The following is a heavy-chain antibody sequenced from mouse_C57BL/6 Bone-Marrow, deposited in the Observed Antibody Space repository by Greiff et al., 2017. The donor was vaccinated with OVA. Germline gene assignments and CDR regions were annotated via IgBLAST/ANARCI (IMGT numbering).Heavy chain of an antibody. CDR1: GYTFTSYW. Sequence: QVQLQQPGAELVKPGASVKLSCKASGYTFTSYWMHWVKQRTGKGLEWIGEIYPRSGNTYYNEKFKGKATLTADKSSSTAYMELRSLKSEDSAVYFCARRITTVFDYWGQGTTLTVSS. CDR3: ARRITTVFDY. D-gene: IGHD1-1*01. J-gene: IGHJ2*01. V-gene: IGHV1-81*01. CDR2: IYPRSGNT.